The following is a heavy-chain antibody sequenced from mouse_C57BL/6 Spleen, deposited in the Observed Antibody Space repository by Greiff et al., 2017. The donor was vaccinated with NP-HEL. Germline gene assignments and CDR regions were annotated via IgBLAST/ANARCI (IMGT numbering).Heavy chain of an antibody. CDR1: GYSITSGYY. D-gene: IGHD4-1*01. CDR2: ISYDGSN. V-gene: IGHV3-6*01. J-gene: IGHJ2*01. CDR3: AREGKLGSFDY. Sequence: EVQLQESGPGLVKPSQSLSLTCSVTGYSITSGYYWNWIRQFPGNKLEWMGYISYDGSNNYNPSLKNRISITRDTSKNQFFLKLNSVTTEDTATYYCAREGKLGSFDYWGQGTTLTVSS.